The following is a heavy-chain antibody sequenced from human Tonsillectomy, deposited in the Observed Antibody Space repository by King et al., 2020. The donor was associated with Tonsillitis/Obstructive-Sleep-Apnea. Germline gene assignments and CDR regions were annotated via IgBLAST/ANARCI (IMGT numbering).Heavy chain of an antibody. CDR1: GFTVSAHF. V-gene: IGHV3-72*01. CDR3: ARESYTGSYFLAGFDY. Sequence: VQLVESGGGLVQPGGSLRLSCAAAGFTVSAHFMDWVRQAPGKGLEWVGRIRNKANSYTTEYAASVKGRFTISRDDSRNSLYLLMNSLKIEDTAGYYCARESYTGSYFLAGFDYWGQGALVAVSS. D-gene: IGHD1-26*01. J-gene: IGHJ4*02. CDR2: IRNKANSYTT.